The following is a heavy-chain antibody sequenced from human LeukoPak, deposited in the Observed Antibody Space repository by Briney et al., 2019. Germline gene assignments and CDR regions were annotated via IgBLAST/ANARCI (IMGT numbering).Heavy chain of an antibody. V-gene: IGHV3-23*01. CDR2: ISGSGGST. Sequence: GGSLRLSCAASGFTFSSYVMSWVRQAPGKGLEWVSTISGSGGSTYYTDSVKGRLTISRDNSKNTLYLQMISLRAEDTAVYYCAKEVGYFDYWGQGTLVTVSS. J-gene: IGHJ4*02. CDR1: GFTFSSYV. D-gene: IGHD1-26*01. CDR3: AKEVGYFDY.